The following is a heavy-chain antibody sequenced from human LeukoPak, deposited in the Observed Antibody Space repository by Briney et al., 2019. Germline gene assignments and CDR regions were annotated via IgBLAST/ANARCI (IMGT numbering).Heavy chain of an antibody. CDR2: IKQDGSEK. V-gene: IGHV3-7*01. Sequence: GGSLRLSCAASGFTFSHFWMSWVRQAPGKGLEWLANIKQDGSEKYYLDSVKGRFTISRDNAENSLFLQMNSVRAEDTALYYCATQGGSDPWIGEDYWGQGTLVTVSS. J-gene: IGHJ4*02. CDR1: GFTFSHFW. D-gene: IGHD3-3*01. CDR3: ATQGGSDPWIGEDY.